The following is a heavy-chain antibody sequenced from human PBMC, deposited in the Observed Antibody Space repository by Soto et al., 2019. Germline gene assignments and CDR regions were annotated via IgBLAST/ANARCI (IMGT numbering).Heavy chain of an antibody. D-gene: IGHD1-20*01. V-gene: IGHV4-59*01. Sequence: PSDTLSLTCTVSGGSISSYYWSWIRQPPGRGLEWIGYIYYSGITNYNPSLKSRVTISVDTSKNQFSLKLSSVTAADTAVYYCARYKSNYYYGMDVWGQGTTVTVSS. CDR1: GGSISSYY. CDR2: IYYSGIT. CDR3: ARYKSNYYYGMDV. J-gene: IGHJ6*02.